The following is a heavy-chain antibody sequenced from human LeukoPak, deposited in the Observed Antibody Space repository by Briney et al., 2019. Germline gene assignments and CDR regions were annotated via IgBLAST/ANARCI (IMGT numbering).Heavy chain of an antibody. D-gene: IGHD6-13*01. CDR2: TYYRSKWYN. V-gene: IGHV6-1*01. J-gene: IGHJ4*02. CDR3: ARGSSSSSWYFDY. Sequence: SQTLSLTCAISGDSVSSNSATWTWIRQSPSRGLEWPGRTYYRSKWYNEYAESVKSRITISPDTSKNQFPLQLNSVTPEDTAVYYCARGSSSSSWYFDYWGQGTVVTVSS. CDR1: GDSVSSNSAT.